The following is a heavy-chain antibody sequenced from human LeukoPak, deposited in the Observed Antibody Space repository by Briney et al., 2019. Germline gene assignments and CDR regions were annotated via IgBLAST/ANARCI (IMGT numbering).Heavy chain of an antibody. V-gene: IGHV3-23*01. CDR2: ISGSGGTT. Sequence: GGSLRLSCAASGFTFYSYGVSWVRQAPGQGLEWVSGISGSGGTTYYADSVKGRFTITRDNPRNTVYLQMNSLRAEDTAVYYGAKDVKSLDAFDIWGRGTMVAVSS. CDR3: AKDVKSLDAFDI. J-gene: IGHJ3*02. CDR1: GFTFYSYG.